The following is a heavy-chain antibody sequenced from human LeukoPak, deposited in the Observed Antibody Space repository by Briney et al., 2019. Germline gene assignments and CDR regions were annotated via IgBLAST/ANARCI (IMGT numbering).Heavy chain of an antibody. Sequence: SVKVSCKASGGTFNSYTISWVRQAPGQGLEWMGRIIPILGIANYAQKFQGRVTITADKSTSTAYMELSSLRSEDTAVYYCARASSTRSWFDPWGQGTLVTVSS. CDR2: IIPILGIA. J-gene: IGHJ5*02. CDR3: ARASSTRSWFDP. D-gene: IGHD2-2*01. V-gene: IGHV1-69*02. CDR1: GGTFNSYT.